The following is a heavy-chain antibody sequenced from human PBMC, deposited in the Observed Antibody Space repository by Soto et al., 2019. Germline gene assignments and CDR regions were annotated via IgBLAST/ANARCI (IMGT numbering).Heavy chain of an antibody. Sequence: TLSLTCSVSGGSISGSDWSCIRQSPGKGLEWLGYVYYTGSTNYSPSLRSRVSISVDTSKNEFSLRLSSVTAADTAVYFCARSVAVPGAHIDYWGQGTQVTVSS. V-gene: IGHV4-59*01. CDR2: VYYTGST. CDR1: GGSISGSD. D-gene: IGHD6-19*01. J-gene: IGHJ4*02. CDR3: ARSVAVPGAHIDY.